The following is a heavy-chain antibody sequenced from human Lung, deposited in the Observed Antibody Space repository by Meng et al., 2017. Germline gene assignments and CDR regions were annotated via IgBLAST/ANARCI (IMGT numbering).Heavy chain of an antibody. CDR2: INTNTGNP. J-gene: IGHJ2*01. D-gene: IGHD3-10*01. CDR3: ASGWFGELFGYFDL. V-gene: IGHV7-4-1*02. CDR1: GYTFISYA. Sequence: QVQLVQVGSELKKPGASVKVSCKASGYTFISYAMNWVRQAPGQGLEWMGWINTNTGNPTYAQGFTGRFVFSLDTSVSTAYLQISSLKAEDTAVYYCASGWFGELFGYFDLWGRGTLVTVSS.